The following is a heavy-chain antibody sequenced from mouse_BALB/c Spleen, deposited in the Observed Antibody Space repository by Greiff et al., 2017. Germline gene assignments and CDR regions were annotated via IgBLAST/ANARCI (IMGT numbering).Heavy chain of an antibody. Sequence: VQLQQSGPELVKPGASVKMSCKASGYTFTSYVMHWVKQKPGQGLEWIGYINPYNDGTKYNEKFKGKATLTSDKSSSTAYMELSSLTSEDSAVYYCASSYGNYAMDYWGQGTSVTVSS. V-gene: IGHV1-14*01. J-gene: IGHJ4*01. CDR3: ASSYGNYAMDY. CDR2: INPYNDGT. D-gene: IGHD2-10*01. CDR1: GYTFTSYV.